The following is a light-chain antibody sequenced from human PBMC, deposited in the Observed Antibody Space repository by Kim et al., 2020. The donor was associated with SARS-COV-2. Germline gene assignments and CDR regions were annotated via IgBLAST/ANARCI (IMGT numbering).Light chain of an antibody. V-gene: IGLV3-19*01. CDR3: NSRDSSGNHVV. CDR1: SLRSYY. J-gene: IGLJ2*01. CDR2: GKN. Sequence: ALGQTVRITCQGDSLRSYYATWYQQKPGQAPVLVIYGKNNRPSGIPDRFSGSSSGNTASLTITGAQAEDEADYYCNSRDSSGNHVVFGGGTQLTVL.